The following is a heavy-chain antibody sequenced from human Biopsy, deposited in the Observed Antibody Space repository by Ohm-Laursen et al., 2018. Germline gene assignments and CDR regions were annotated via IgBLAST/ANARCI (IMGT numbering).Heavy chain of an antibody. V-gene: IGHV3-30*03. CDR2: ISYDGSGE. CDR1: GFTFTSYG. CDR3: ARDEKRWDYSNYFSWHFDL. D-gene: IGHD4-11*01. J-gene: IGHJ2*01. Sequence: SLRLSCAASGFTFTSYGMPWVRQAPGKGLEGVAVISYDGSGEYYADSLQGRFTISRDNPKNTVDLQMNSLRAEDTAVYFCARDEKRWDYSNYFSWHFDLWGRGTLVTVSS.